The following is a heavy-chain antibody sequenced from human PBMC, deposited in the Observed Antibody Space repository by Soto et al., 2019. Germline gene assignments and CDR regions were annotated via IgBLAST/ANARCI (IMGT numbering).Heavy chain of an antibody. D-gene: IGHD6-13*01. Sequence: SETLSLTCAVYGGSFSGYYWTWIRQPPGTGLEWIGEINHSGSTNYNPSLKSRVTISVDTSKNQFSLKLSSVTAADTAVYYCASRERGRSWYYFDYWGQGTLVTVSS. CDR2: INHSGST. V-gene: IGHV4-34*01. CDR3: ASRERGRSWYYFDY. CDR1: GGSFSGYY. J-gene: IGHJ4*02.